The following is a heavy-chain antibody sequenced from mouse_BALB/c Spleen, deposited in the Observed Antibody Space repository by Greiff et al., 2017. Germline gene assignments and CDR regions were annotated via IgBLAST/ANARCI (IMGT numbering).Heavy chain of an antibody. V-gene: IGHV1-18*01. CDR3: ARSRGNYGGKNAMDY. D-gene: IGHD2-1*01. CDR2: INPNNGGT. Sequence: EVQLQESGPELVKPGASVKIPCKASGYTFTDYNMDWVKQSHGKSLEWIGDINPNNGGTIYNQKFKGKATLTVEKSSSTAYMELRSLTSEDTAFYYCARSRGNYGGKNAMDYWGQGTSVTVSS. J-gene: IGHJ4*01. CDR1: GYTFTDYN.